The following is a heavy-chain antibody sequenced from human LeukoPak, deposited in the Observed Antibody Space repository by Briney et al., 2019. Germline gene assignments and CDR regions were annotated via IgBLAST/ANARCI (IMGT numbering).Heavy chain of an antibody. CDR2: IYSTGSAI. V-gene: IGHV3-48*03. Sequence: PGGSLRLSCATSEFTFSSSEMNWVRQAPGKGLEWVSYIYSTGSAIHYADSVKGRFTVSIDSTKNSLYLQMNSLRAEDTAVYYYARGIKTTPDAFDIWGQGTKVTVSS. CDR3: ARGIKTTPDAFDI. CDR1: EFTFSSSE. J-gene: IGHJ3*02. D-gene: IGHD2-15*01.